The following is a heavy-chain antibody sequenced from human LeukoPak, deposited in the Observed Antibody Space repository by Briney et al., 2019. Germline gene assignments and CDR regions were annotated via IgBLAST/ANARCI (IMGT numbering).Heavy chain of an antibody. Sequence: SETLSLTCAVSGGSISSGFYSWSWIRQPPGKGLEWIGYIYYTGNTNYNPSLKSRVTISVDTSKNQFSLKLSSVTAADTAVYYCARDRLQLQSWGQGTLVTVSS. J-gene: IGHJ5*02. CDR1: GGSISSGFYS. CDR2: IYYTGNT. V-gene: IGHV4-61*01. D-gene: IGHD1-1*01. CDR3: ARDRLQLQS.